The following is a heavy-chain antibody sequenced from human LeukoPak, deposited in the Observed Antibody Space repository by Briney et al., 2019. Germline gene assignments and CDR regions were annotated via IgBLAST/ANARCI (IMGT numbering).Heavy chain of an antibody. CDR1: GFTFSDNG. J-gene: IGHJ6*04. V-gene: IGHV3-74*01. CDR2: IEGDGTGT. CDR3: TRDYYYRMDV. Sequence: GGSLRLSCEASGFTFSDNGMHWVRQAPGKGLLWVSRIEGDGTGTVYADSVKGRFTISRDNAKNTLYLQMNSLRAEDTAVYYCTRDYYYRMDVWGKGTTVTVSS.